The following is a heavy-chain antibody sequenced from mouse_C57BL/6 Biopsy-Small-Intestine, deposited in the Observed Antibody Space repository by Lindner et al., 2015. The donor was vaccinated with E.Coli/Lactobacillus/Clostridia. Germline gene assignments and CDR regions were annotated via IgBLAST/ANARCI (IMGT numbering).Heavy chain of an antibody. Sequence: SVKVSCKASGYTFTGYYIHWVRQAPGQGLEWMGWVNANSGGTKYAQKFQGRVTMTRDKSISTAYMELSSLRSDDTAVYYCAGGVGFCSGGRCFFADGRLSPDAKFDSWGQGTLVTVSS. CDR1: GYTFTGYY. D-gene: IGHD1-1*02. V-gene: IGHV1-64*01. J-gene: IGHJ4*01. CDR2: VNANSGGT. CDR3: AGGVGFCSGGRCFFADGRLSPDAKFDS.